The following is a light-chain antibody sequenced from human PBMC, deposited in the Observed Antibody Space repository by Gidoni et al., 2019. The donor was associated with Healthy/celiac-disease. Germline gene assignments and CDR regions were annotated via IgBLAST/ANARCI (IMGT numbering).Light chain of an antibody. CDR2: GKN. CDR1: SLRSYY. CDR3: NARDSSGNHRGV. V-gene: IGLV3-19*01. J-gene: IGLJ1*01. Sequence: SSELTQDPAVSVALGPTVRITCQGDSLRSYYASWYQQKPGQAPVLVIYGKNNRPSGIPDRFSGASSGNTAAMTITGAQAEEEADDYCNARDSSGNHRGVFGTGTKVTVL.